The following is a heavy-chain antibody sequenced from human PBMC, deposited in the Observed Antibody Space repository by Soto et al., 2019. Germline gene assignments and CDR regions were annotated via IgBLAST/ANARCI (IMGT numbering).Heavy chain of an antibody. J-gene: IGHJ4*02. Sequence: EVQLVESGGGLVQPGGSLRLSCAASGFTFSNYWMSWVRQAPGKGLEWVANTNEDGSEKHYVDSVKGRFTISRDNTKNSLYVQMNGLRVEDTAVYYCARNRQTYLWGQGTLVTVSS. CDR3: ARNRQTYL. CDR2: TNEDGSEK. CDR1: GFTFSNYW. V-gene: IGHV3-7*01.